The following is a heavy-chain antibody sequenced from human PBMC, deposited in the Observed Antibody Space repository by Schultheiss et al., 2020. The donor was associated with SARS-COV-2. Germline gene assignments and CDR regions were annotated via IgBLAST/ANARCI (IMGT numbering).Heavy chain of an antibody. CDR2: ISWNSGSI. CDR3: ARDSGPYYFDY. CDR1: GFTFSSYW. V-gene: IGHV3-9*01. Sequence: GGSLRLSCAASGFTFSSYWMHWVRQAPGKGLEWVSGISWNSGSIGYADSVKGRFTISRDNAKNSLYLQMNSLRAEDTALYYCARDSGPYYFDYWGQGTLVTVSS. J-gene: IGHJ4*02.